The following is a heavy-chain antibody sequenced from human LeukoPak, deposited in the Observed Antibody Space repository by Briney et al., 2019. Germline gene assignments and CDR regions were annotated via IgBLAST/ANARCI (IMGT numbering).Heavy chain of an antibody. CDR3: ARDAVYGEAGYYYMDV. CDR2: IIPIFGTA. D-gene: IGHD4/OR15-4a*01. Sequence: SVKVSCKASGGTFRSYAISWVRQAPGQGLEWMGRIIPIFGTANYAQKFQGRVTITTDESTSTAYMELSSLRSEDTAVYYCARDAVYGEAGYYYMDVWGKGTTVTVSS. CDR1: GGTFRSYA. J-gene: IGHJ6*03. V-gene: IGHV1-69*05.